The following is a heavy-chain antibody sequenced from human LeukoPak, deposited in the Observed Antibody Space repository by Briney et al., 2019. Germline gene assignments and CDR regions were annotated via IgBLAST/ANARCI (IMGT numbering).Heavy chain of an antibody. D-gene: IGHD3-22*01. CDR2: ISWNSGSI. CDR3: AKDILSGYYDSSGYYPGAFDI. V-gene: IGHV3-9*01. Sequence: PGRSLRLSCAASGFTFSSYAMHWVRQAPGKGLEWVSGISWNSGSIGYADSVKGRFTISRDNAKNSLYLQMNSLRAEDTALYYCAKDILSGYYDSSGYYPGAFDIWGQGTMVTVSS. CDR1: GFTFSSYA. J-gene: IGHJ3*02.